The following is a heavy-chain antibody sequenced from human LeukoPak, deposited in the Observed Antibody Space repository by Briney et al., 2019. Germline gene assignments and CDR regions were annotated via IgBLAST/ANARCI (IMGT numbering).Heavy chain of an antibody. D-gene: IGHD4-17*01. CDR2: FDPEDGET. V-gene: IGHV1-24*01. CDR3: ARELKYGDYSD. J-gene: IGHJ4*02. Sequence: ASVKVSCKVSGYTLTELSMHWVRQAPGKGLEWMGGFDPEDGETIYAQKFQGRVTITADKSTSTAYMELSSLRSEDTAVYYCARELKYGDYSDWGQGTLVTVSS. CDR1: GYTLTELS.